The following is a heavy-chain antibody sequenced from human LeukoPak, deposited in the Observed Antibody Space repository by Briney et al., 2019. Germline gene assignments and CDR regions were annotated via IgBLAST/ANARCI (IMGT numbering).Heavy chain of an antibody. Sequence: SETLSLTRTVSGGSISSYYWSWIRQPAGKGLEWIGRIYSSGSTNYKPSLKSRVTMSVDTSKNQFSLKLSSVTAADTAVYYCAKALKVDTFDYWGQGTLVTVSS. CDR1: GGSISSYY. J-gene: IGHJ4*02. CDR2: IYSSGST. V-gene: IGHV4-4*07. D-gene: IGHD1-26*01. CDR3: AKALKVDTFDY.